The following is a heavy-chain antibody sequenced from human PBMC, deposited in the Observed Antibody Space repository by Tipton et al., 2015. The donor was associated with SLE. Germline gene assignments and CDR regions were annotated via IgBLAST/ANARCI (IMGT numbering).Heavy chain of an antibody. CDR3: AREYYDFWSGHTDY. D-gene: IGHD3-3*01. Sequence: TLSLTCTVSGGSISSYYWSWIRQPPGKGLEWIGYIYYSGSTYYNPSLKSRVTISVDTSKNQFSLKLSSVTAADTAVYYCAREYYDFWSGHTDYWGQGTLVTVSS. V-gene: IGHV4-59*06. J-gene: IGHJ4*02. CDR1: GGSISSYY. CDR2: IYYSGST.